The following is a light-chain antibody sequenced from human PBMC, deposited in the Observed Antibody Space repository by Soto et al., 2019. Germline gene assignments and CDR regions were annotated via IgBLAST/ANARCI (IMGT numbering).Light chain of an antibody. J-gene: IGKJ2*01. CDR1: QSISSSY. CDR3: QQYGSSSYT. CDR2: AAS. Sequence: EIVLTQSPGTLSLSPGERATLSSRASQSISSSYLAWYQQEPGQAPRLLIYAASSRATGIPDRFSGSGSGTDFTLTISRLEPEDFAVYYCQQYGSSSYTFGQGTQLEIK. V-gene: IGKV3-20*01.